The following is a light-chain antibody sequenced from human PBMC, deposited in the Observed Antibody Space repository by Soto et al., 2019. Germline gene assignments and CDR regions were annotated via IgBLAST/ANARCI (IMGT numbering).Light chain of an antibody. CDR2: GAS. CDR1: QSVTSNY. J-gene: IGKJ1*01. Sequence: EIVFTQSPGTLSLSPGERATPSSRASQSVTSNYLAWYQQKPGPAPRLLIFGASIRVTGIPDRFIGSGSGTDFTLTITRREPEYFAVYYCQHYVTSLTTFGQGTKVDI. V-gene: IGKV3-20*01. CDR3: QHYVTSLTT.